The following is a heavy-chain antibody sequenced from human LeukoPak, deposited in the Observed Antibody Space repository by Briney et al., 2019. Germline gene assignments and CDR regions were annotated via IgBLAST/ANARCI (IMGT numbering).Heavy chain of an antibody. D-gene: IGHD6-13*01. V-gene: IGHV4-61*02. CDR1: GGSISSGSYY. CDR3: AKDPENTQQLVLFDY. CDR2: IYTSGST. Sequence: PSQTLSLTCTVSGGSISSGSYYWRWIRQPAGKGLEWIGRIYTSGSTNYNPSLKSRVTISVDTSKNQFSLKLSSVTAADTAVYYCAKDPENTQQLVLFDYWGQGTLVTVSS. J-gene: IGHJ4*02.